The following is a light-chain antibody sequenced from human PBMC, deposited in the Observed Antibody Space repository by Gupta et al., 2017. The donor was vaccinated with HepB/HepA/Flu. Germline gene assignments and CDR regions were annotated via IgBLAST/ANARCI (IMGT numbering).Light chain of an antibody. V-gene: IGLV3-1*01. J-gene: IGLJ2*01. CDR3: QAWDSSTVV. Sequence: SYELTQPPSVSVSPGQTAVITCSGDKVGDKYACWYHQKPGQSPVLVIYQDNKRPSGIPERFSGSYSGNTATLTISGTQAMDEADYYCQAWDSSTVVFGGGTKLTVL. CDR2: QDN. CDR1: KVGDKY.